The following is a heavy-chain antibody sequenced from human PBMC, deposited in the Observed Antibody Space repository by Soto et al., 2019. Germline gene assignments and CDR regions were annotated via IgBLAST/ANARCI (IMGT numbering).Heavy chain of an antibody. Sequence: GGSLRLSCAASGFTVSSNYMSWVRQAPGKGLEWVSVIYSGGSTYYADSVKGRFTISRDDSKNTLYLQMNSLRAEDTAVYYCARDRGVSPPNYYYYGMDVWGQGTTVTVSS. CDR2: IYSGGST. D-gene: IGHD3-10*01. CDR3: ARDRGVSPPNYYYYGMDV. V-gene: IGHV3-53*01. J-gene: IGHJ6*02. CDR1: GFTVSSNY.